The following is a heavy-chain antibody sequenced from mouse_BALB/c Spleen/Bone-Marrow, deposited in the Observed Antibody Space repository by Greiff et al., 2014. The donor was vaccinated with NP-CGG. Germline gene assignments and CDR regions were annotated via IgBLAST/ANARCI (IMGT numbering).Heavy chain of an antibody. J-gene: IGHJ2*01. V-gene: IGHV1S130*01. CDR2: IHPNSGNT. Sequence: QVQLQQSGSVLVRPGASVKLSCKASGYTFTSSWMHWAKQRPGQGLEWIGEIHPNSGNTSYNEKFKGKATLTVDTSSSTAYEDLSSLTSEDSAVYYCARWGFDYWGQGTTLTVSS. CDR3: ARWGFDY. CDR1: GYTFTSSW.